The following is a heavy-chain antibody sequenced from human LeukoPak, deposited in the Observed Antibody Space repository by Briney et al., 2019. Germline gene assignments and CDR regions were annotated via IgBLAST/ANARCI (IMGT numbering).Heavy chain of an antibody. D-gene: IGHD3-10*01. CDR1: GGSVSSGSYY. V-gene: IGHV4-61*01. CDR2: IYYSGST. J-gene: IGHJ4*02. Sequence: SETLSLTCTVSGGSVSSGSYYWSWIRQPPGKGLEWIGYIYYSGSTNYSPSLKSRVTISVDTSKNQFSLKLSSVTAADTAVYYCASTGYYYGSGTTALFDYWGQGTLVTVSS. CDR3: ASTGYYYGSGTTALFDY.